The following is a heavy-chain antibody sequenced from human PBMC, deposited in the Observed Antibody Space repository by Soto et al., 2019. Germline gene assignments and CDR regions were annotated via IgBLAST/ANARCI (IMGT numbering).Heavy chain of an antibody. J-gene: IGHJ4*02. CDR1: GFTFSSYN. D-gene: IGHD1-26*01. V-gene: IGHV3-21*01. CDR3: ARGFRWEQYYFDY. CDR2: ISSSSRYI. Sequence: EVQLVESGGGLVKPGGSLRLSCAASGFTFSSYNMNWVRQAPGKGLEWVSSISSSSRYIYYADSVKGRFTISRDNAKNSLYLQMNSLRAEDTAVYYCARGFRWEQYYFDYWGQGTLVTVSS.